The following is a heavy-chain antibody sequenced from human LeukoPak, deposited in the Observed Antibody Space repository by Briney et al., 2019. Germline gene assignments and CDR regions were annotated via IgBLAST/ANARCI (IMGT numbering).Heavy chain of an antibody. Sequence: SETLSLTCTVSDDSISRSGYYWSWIRQRPGMGLEWMGYIYYNGRNCNTYYNLALKSRVTMSIDTGYKHFSLRLTSVTASDRDVYYCANSLPTVSTRNYFDYWGQGTLVIVSS. D-gene: IGHD5/OR15-5a*01. V-gene: IGHV4-31*03. CDR3: ANSLPTVSTRNYFDY. CDR2: IYYNGRNCNT. CDR1: DDSISRSGYY. J-gene: IGHJ4*02.